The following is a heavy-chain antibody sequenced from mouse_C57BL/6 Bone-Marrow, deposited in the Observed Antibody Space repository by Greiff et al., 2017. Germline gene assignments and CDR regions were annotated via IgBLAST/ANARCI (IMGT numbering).Heavy chain of an antibody. V-gene: IGHV14-2*01. Sequence: EVTLMESGAELVKPGASVKLSCAASGFNIKDYYMHWVKQRTEKGLAWIGRIDTEDGETKYAPKFQGQGTITADTSSNTAYLQLSSLTSEDTAVYYCAFDDYGGGPWFAYWGQGTLVTVSA. J-gene: IGHJ3*01. CDR3: AFDDYGGGPWFAY. CDR1: GFNIKDYY. D-gene: IGHD2-4*01. CDR2: IDTEDGET.